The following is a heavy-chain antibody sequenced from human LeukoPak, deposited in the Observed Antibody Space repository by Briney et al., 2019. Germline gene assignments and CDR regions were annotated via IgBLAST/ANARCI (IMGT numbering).Heavy chain of an antibody. J-gene: IGHJ5*02. CDR2: INTDNGNT. Sequence: ASVKVYCKSSGYIFNTYGISWVRQAPGQRPEWMGWINTDNGNTKYAQKFQGRVTMTTDTSTSTAYMELSSLRSDDTAVYYCARKGCTGDCYRFDPWGQGTLVTVSS. V-gene: IGHV1-18*01. CDR1: GYIFNTYG. D-gene: IGHD2-21*02. CDR3: ARKGCTGDCYRFDP.